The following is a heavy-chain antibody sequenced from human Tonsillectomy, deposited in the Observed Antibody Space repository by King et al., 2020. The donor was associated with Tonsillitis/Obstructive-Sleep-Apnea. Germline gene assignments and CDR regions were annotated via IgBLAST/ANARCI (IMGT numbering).Heavy chain of an antibody. CDR1: GGSISTHSYY. V-gene: IGHV4-39*01. Sequence: QLQESGPGLVKPSETLSLTCTVSGGSISTHSYYWAWIRQPPGKGLEWIGRIYYGGTTYYNPSLRSRITISVDTSKNQFSLNLSSLTAADTAVYYCARHTIASSSGNCFDPWGQGALVTVSS. CDR2: IYYGGTT. D-gene: IGHD6-13*01. CDR3: ARHTIASSSGNCFDP. J-gene: IGHJ5*02.